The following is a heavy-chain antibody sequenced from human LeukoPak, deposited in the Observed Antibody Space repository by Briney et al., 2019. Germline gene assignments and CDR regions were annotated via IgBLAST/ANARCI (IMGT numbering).Heavy chain of an antibody. J-gene: IGHJ5*02. V-gene: IGHV4-59*01. CDR3: ARGPMTTKRGWFDP. Sequence: PSETLSLTCTVSGGSISSYYWSWIRQPPGKGLEWIGYIYYSGSTNYNPSLKSRVTISVDTSKNQFSLKLSSVTAADTAVYYCARGPMTTKRGWFDPWGQGTLVTVSS. CDR1: GGSISSYY. CDR2: IYYSGST. D-gene: IGHD4-4*01.